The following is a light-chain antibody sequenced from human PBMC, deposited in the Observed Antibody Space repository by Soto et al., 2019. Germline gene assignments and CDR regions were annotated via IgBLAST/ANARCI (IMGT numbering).Light chain of an antibody. Sequence: TQSPSSLSASAGDIVTITCRASQNIGDYLSWYQQRPGKAPKLLIYDASNRATGIPARFSGSGSGTDFTLTISSLEPEDFAVYYCQQRSNWPPITFGQGTRLEIK. V-gene: IGKV3-11*01. CDR2: DAS. CDR3: QQRSNWPPIT. J-gene: IGKJ5*01. CDR1: QNIGDY.